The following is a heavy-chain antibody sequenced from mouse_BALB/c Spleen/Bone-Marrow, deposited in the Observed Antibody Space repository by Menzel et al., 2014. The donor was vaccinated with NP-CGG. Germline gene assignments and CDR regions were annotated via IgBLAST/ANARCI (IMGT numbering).Heavy chain of an antibody. CDR1: GYTFSYSW. CDR2: IYPEDGDT. J-gene: IGHJ4*01. V-gene: IGHV1-82*01. Sequence: QVQLQQSGPELVKPGASVKISCKTSGYTFSYSWMNWVRQRPGQGLEWIGRIYPEDGDTNYNGRFKGKATLTADKSSNTTYIQLSSLTSVDSAVYFCARNPHYYAMGYWGQGTSVTVSS. CDR3: ARNPHYYAMGY.